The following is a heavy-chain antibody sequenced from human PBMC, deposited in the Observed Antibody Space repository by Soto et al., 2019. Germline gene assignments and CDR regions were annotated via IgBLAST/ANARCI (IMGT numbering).Heavy chain of an antibody. J-gene: IGHJ4*02. V-gene: IGHV4-34*01. CDR2: INHSGST. CDR1: GGSFSGYY. D-gene: IGHD2-15*01. CDR3: ARGGRDIVVVVAAKFDY. Sequence: SETLSLTCAVYGGSFSGYYWSWIRQPPGKGLEWIGEINHSGSTNYNPSLKSRVTISVDTSKNQFSLKLSSVTAADTAVYYCARGGRDIVVVVAAKFDYWGQGTLVTVSS.